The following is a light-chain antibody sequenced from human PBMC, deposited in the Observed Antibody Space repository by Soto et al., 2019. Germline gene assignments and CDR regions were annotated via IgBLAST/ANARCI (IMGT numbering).Light chain of an antibody. Sequence: DIQMTQSPSTLSAAVGDRVTITCRASQSISSWLALYQQKPGKAPKLLSYDASSLESGVPSRFRGSGSDTEFTLAMCKLRPDDFATDHWQWYNRYSLTFGGGTKVEIK. V-gene: IGKV1-5*01. CDR2: DAS. J-gene: IGKJ4*02. CDR1: QSISSW. CDR3: QWYNRYSLT.